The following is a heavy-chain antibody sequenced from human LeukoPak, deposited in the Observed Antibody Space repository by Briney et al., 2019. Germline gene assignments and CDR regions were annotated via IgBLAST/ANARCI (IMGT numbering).Heavy chain of an antibody. CDR2: FDPEDGET. Sequence: ASVKVSCKVSGYTLTELSMHWVRQAPGKGLEWMGGFDPEDGETIYAQKFQGRVTMTEDTSTDTAYMELSSLRSEDTAVYYCATGIPRITMVRGPFDPWGQGTLVTVSS. V-gene: IGHV1-24*01. D-gene: IGHD3-10*01. CDR3: ATGIPRITMVRGPFDP. J-gene: IGHJ5*02. CDR1: GYTLTELS.